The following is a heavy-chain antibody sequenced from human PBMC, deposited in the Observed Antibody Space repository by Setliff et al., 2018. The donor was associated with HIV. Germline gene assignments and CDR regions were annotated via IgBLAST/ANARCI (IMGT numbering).Heavy chain of an antibody. V-gene: IGHV1-3*01. D-gene: IGHD2-21*01. CDR1: GYTFTTYS. CDR2: INVGKGDT. CDR3: ARGSKYDGEPDFDY. Sequence: ASVKVSCKASGYTFTTYSIHWVRQAPGQSLEWMGWINVGKGDTKYSQEFQGRLTMTRDTSTSTVYMELNSLTSADTAVYYCARGSKYDGEPDFDYWGQGTLVTVSS. J-gene: IGHJ4*02.